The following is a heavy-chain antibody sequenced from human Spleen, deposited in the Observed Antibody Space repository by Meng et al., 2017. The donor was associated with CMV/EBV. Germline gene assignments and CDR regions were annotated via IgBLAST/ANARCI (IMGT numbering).Heavy chain of an antibody. CDR1: TAHY. D-gene: IGHD3-3*01. J-gene: IGHJ5*02. Sequence: TAHYWTWIRQPPGKGLEWAGEIDHSGSTNYSPSLNNRVAISLDTSNKQFSLTLTSVTAADTAVYYCARGRLSRDFWSGSLSSNWFDPWGPGTLVTVSS. V-gene: IGHV4-34*01. CDR2: IDHSGST. CDR3: ARGRLSRDFWSGSLSSNWFDP.